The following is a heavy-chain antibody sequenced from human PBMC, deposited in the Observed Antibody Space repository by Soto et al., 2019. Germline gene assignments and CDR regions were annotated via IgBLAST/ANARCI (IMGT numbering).Heavy chain of an antibody. J-gene: IGHJ4*03. CDR2: ISYDGRSI. D-gene: IGHD3-9*01. V-gene: IGHV3-30*18. CDR3: AKEEGFDYALDS. Sequence: SGGSLRLSCAVSGFSCSTYGMHWVRQAPGKGLEWLAIISYDGRSIYYADSVKGRFTISRDNSKNTLYLQMHSLRPEDTAVYYCAKEEGFDYALDSRGQGTMVTVSS. CDR1: GFSCSTYG.